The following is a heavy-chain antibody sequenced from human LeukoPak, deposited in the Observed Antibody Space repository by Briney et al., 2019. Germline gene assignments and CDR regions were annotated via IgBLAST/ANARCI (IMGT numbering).Heavy chain of an antibody. CDR3: ARGGYRDAFDI. V-gene: IGHV4-34*01. J-gene: IGHJ3*02. CDR2: INHSGST. CDR1: GGSFSGYY. Sequence: PETLSFTCAVYGGSFSGYYWSWIRQPPGKGLEWIGEINHSGSTNYNPSLKSRVTISVDTSKNQFSLKLSSVTAADTAVYYCARGGYRDAFDIWGQGSMVTVSS. D-gene: IGHD5-18*01.